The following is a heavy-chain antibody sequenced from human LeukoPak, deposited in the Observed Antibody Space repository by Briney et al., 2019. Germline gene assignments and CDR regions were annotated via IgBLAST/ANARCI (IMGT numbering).Heavy chain of an antibody. CDR1: GFTFSSYA. J-gene: IGHJ4*02. CDR2: ISGNSGGT. V-gene: IGHV3-23*01. D-gene: IGHD6-6*01. CDR3: AKDQPPRVVSSSQFGHFDY. Sequence: PGGSLRLSCAASGFTFSSYAMSWVRHAPGKGLEWVSGISGNSGGTYHADSVKGRFTISRDNSKNTLYLQMNSLRAEDTAVYYCAKDQPPRVVSSSQFGHFDYWGQGTLVTVSS.